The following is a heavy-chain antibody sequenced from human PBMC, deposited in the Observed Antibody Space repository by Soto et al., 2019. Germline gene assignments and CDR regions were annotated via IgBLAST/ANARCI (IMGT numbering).Heavy chain of an antibody. D-gene: IGHD3-10*01. V-gene: IGHV4-30-4*01. CDR3: ARQSLFPRGSGRDDY. J-gene: IGHJ4*02. CDR1: GGSISSGDYY. Sequence: QVQLQESGPGLVKPSQTLSLTCTVSGGSISSGDYYWSWIRQPPGKGLAWIGYIYYSGSTYYNPSLKSRVTISVDTSKHQFSLKLSSVTAADTAVYYCARQSLFPRGSGRDDYWGQGTLVTVSS. CDR2: IYYSGST.